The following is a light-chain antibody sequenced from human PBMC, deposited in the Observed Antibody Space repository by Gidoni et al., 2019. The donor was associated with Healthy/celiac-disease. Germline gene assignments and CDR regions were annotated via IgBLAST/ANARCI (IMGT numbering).Light chain of an antibody. V-gene: IGKV3-11*01. CDR3: QQRSNWPPLT. J-gene: IGKJ4*01. CDR2: DAS. Sequence: EIVLTQSPATLSLSPGERATLSCRASQSVSSYLAWYQQKPGQAPRFLIYDASNRATGIPARFSGSGSETDFTLTISSLEPEDFAVYYCQQRSNWPPLTFGGGTKVEIK. CDR1: QSVSSY.